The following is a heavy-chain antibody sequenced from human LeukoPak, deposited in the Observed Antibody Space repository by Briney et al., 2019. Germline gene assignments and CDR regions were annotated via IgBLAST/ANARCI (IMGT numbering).Heavy chain of an antibody. D-gene: IGHD3-22*01. J-gene: IGHJ4*02. CDR2: VKPDGSEK. CDR3: ARDRGYYVFDY. Sequence: GSVRLSCAASGFTFSNYWMTWVRQAPGKGLEWVAHVKPDGSEKSYVDSVKGRFTISRDNAQNSLYLQMNSLRAEDTAVYYCARDRGYYVFDYWGQGTLVTVSS. CDR1: GFTFSNYW. V-gene: IGHV3-7*01.